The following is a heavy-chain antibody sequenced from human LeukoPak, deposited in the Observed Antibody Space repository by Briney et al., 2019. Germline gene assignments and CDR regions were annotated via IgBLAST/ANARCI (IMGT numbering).Heavy chain of an antibody. D-gene: IGHD3-10*01. J-gene: IGHJ4*02. Sequence: GGSLRLSCAASGFTFSDYVMGWVRQAPGKGLEWVSSISGSGDRKHYGDSVKGRFTISRDNSKNTVYLQMNSLRAEDTAVYYCAKDSSLVRGDYDYFDYWGQGTLVTVSS. V-gene: IGHV3-23*01. CDR1: GFTFSDYV. CDR2: ISGSGDRK. CDR3: AKDSSLVRGDYDYFDY.